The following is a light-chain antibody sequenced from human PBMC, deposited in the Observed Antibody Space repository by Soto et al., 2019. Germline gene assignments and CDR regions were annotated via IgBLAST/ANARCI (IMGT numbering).Light chain of an antibody. V-gene: IGKV1-8*01. Sequence: AIRMTQSPSSFSASTGDRVTITCRASQGISSYLAWYQQKPGKAPKLLIYAASTLQSRVPSRFSGSGSGTDFTLTITCLQAEDFATYYCQQYYSYPPTFGQGTKLEIQ. CDR2: AAS. J-gene: IGKJ2*01. CDR3: QQYYSYPPT. CDR1: QGISSY.